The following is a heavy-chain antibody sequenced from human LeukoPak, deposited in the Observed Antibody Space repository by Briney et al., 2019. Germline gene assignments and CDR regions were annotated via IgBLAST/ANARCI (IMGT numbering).Heavy chain of an antibody. CDR1: GGPISSYY. D-gene: IGHD3-22*01. CDR3: ARSGYSHDAFDI. CDR2: IYTSGST. V-gene: IGHV4-4*09. Sequence: SETLSLTCTVSGGPISSYYWSWLRQPPGKGLEWIGYIYTSGSTNYNPSLKSRVTISVDTSKNQFSLKLSSVTAADTAVYYCARSGYSHDAFDIWGQGTMVTVSS. J-gene: IGHJ3*02.